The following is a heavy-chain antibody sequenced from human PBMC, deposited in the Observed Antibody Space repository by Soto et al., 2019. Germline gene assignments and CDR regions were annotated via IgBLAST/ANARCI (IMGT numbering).Heavy chain of an antibody. D-gene: IGHD2-21*01. CDR3: ARAKKGPYCGGDCYTAFDY. V-gene: IGHV1-46*03. CDR2: INPSGGST. J-gene: IGHJ4*02. CDR1: GYTFTSYY. Sequence: ASVKVSCKASGYTFTSYYMHWVRQAPGQGLEWMGIINPSGGSTSCAQKFQGRVTMTRDTSTSTVYMELSSLRSEDTAVYYCARAKKGPYCGGDCYTAFDYWGQGTLVTVSS.